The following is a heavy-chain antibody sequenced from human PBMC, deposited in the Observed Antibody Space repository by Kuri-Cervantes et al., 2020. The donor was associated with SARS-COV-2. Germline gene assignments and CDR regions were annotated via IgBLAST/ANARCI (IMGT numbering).Heavy chain of an antibody. Sequence: GESLKISCTASGFTLNTYNMKWVRQAPGKGLEWVSGIGPSNTYIYYADSVKGRFIISRDNAKNSPYLQMNSLRAEDTALYYCASVPLSDDYYMDVWGKGTTVTVSS. J-gene: IGHJ6*03. CDR1: GFTLNTYN. CDR3: ASVPLSDDYYMDV. V-gene: IGHV3-21*04. CDR2: IGPSNTYI. D-gene: IGHD2-2*01.